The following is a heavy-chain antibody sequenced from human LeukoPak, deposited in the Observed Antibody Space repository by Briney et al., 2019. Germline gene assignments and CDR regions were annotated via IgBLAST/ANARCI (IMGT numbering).Heavy chain of an antibody. CDR3: VRAAHDSGGYLQYYFDY. J-gene: IGHJ4*02. CDR1: GYTFTNYA. V-gene: IGHV7-4-1*02. CDR2: INTITGNP. Sequence: ASVKVSCKASGYTFTNYAMNWVRQAPGQGLEWMGWINTITGNPTYAQGFTGQFVFSLDTSVSTAYLQISSLKAEDTAMYFCVRAAHDSGGYLQYYFDYWGRGTLVTVSS. D-gene: IGHD3-22*01.